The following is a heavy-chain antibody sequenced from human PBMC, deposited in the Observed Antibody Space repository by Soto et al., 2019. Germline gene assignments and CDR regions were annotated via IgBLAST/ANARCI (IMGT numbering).Heavy chain of an antibody. CDR1: GGSISSYY. J-gene: IGHJ6*03. Sequence: PSETLSLTCTVSGGSISSYYWSWIRQPPGKGLEWIGYIYYSGSTNYNPSLKSRVTISVDTSKNQFSLKLSSVTAADTAVYYCARIPLGSGGSCCWYMDVWGKGTTVTVSS. CDR2: IYYSGST. D-gene: IGHD2-15*01. CDR3: ARIPLGSGGSCCWYMDV. V-gene: IGHV4-59*01.